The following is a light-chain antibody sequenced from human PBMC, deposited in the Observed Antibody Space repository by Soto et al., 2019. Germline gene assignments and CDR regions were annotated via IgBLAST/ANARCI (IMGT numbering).Light chain of an antibody. V-gene: IGKV1-5*03. J-gene: IGKJ1*01. CDR1: QSISVW. Sequence: DIQMTQSPSTLSASVGDRVTITCRASQSISVWLAWYQQKAGKAPNLLIYKASRLESGVPSRFSGNGSGTEFTLTISGLQPDDFASYYCQQYNSYSGMFGQGTKVDIK. CDR2: KAS. CDR3: QQYNSYSGM.